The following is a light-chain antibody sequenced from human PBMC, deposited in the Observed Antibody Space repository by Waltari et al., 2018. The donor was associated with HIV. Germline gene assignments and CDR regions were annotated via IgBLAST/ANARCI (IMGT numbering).Light chain of an antibody. V-gene: IGLV1-40*01. J-gene: IGLJ3*02. CDR3: QSSDIRLHGLWV. CDR1: KPNIGAGHD. Sequence: QSLLTQPPSVSATPGQRITISRPGNKPNIGAGHDVPWYRQLPGTAPRLLIFAKSNRPSGVPDRISGSKSTASASLAITGLQAEDEGYYYCQSSDIRLHGLWVFGGGTKVTVL. CDR2: AKS.